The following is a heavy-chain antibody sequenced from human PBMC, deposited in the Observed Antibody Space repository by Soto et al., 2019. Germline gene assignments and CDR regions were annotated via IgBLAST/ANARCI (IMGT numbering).Heavy chain of an antibody. J-gene: IGHJ3*02. CDR1: GFTFSSYA. V-gene: IGHV3-23*01. D-gene: IGHD5-12*01. CDR3: ARDPSGGYENAFDI. Sequence: GGSLRLSCAASGFTFSSYAMSWVRQAPGKGLEWVSAISGSGGSTYYADSVKGRFTISRDNAKNTLYLQMNSLRAEDTALYHCARDPSGGYENAFDIWGQGTMVTVSS. CDR2: ISGSGGST.